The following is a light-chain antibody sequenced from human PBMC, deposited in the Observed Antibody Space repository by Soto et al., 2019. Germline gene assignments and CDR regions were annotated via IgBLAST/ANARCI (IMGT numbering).Light chain of an antibody. Sequence: EIVLTQSQVTLSLSPGERATLSCRARQSVGSYLGWYQQKPGQAPRLLIYEASNRATGIPGRFSGSGSGTDFTLTSSSLEPEYFAVYYCQQRNNWLTFGGGTKVDIK. V-gene: IGKV3-11*01. J-gene: IGKJ4*01. CDR3: QQRNNWLT. CDR1: QSVGSY. CDR2: EAS.